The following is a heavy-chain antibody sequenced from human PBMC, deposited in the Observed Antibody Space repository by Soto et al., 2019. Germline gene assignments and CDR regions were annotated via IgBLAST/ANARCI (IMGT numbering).Heavy chain of an antibody. V-gene: IGHV3-33*01. CDR2: IWYDGSNK. D-gene: IGHD3-3*01. Sequence: GGSLRLSCAASGFTFSSYGMHWVRQAPGKGLEWVAVIWYDGSNKYYADSVKGRFTISRDNSKNTLYLQMNSLRAEDTAVYYCARDGLILEWLLSYTYYYYYYMDVWGKGTTVTVSS. J-gene: IGHJ6*03. CDR3: ARDGLILEWLLSYTYYYYYYMDV. CDR1: GFTFSSYG.